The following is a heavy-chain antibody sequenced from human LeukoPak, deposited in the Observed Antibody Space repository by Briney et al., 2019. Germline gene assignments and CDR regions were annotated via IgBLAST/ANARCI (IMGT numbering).Heavy chain of an antibody. CDR1: GGSFNSYY. CDR2: IYYSGST. CDR3: ARYEFWSGYDY. Sequence: SETLSLTCTVSGGSFNSYYWTWVRQPPGKGLEWIGYIYYSGSTNYNPSLKSRVTISVDTSKNQFSLKLSSVTAADTAVYYCARYEFWSGYDYWGQGTLVTVSS. J-gene: IGHJ4*02. D-gene: IGHD3/OR15-3a*01. V-gene: IGHV4-59*08.